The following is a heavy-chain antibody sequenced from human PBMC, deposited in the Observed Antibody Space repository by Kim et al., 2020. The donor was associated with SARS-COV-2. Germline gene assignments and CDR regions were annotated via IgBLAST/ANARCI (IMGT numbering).Heavy chain of an antibody. J-gene: IGHJ4*02. Sequence: GGSLRLSCAASGFTFSSYAMSWVRQTPGKGLEWVSTISGSDDSTYNADSVKGRFAISRDDSKNTLYLQMNSLRAEYTAIYYCAKGRSGSPPAALNYWGQGTLVTVSS. D-gene: IGHD1-26*01. V-gene: IGHV3-23*01. CDR1: GFTFSSYA. CDR2: ISGSDDST. CDR3: AKGRSGSPPAALNY.